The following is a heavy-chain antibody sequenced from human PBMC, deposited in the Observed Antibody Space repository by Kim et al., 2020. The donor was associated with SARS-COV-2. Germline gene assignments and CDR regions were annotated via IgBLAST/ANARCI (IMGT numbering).Heavy chain of an antibody. J-gene: IGHJ2*01. V-gene: IGHV3-9*01. CDR3: AKDTLDYYDSSGNDYWYFDL. Sequence: GGSLRLSCAASEFTFDDYAMHWVRQAPGKGLEWVSGISWNSGSIGYADSVKGRFTISRDNAKNSLYLQMNSLRAEDTALYYCAKDTLDYYDSSGNDYWYFDLWGRGTLVTVSS. D-gene: IGHD3-22*01. CDR1: EFTFDDYA. CDR2: ISWNSGSI.